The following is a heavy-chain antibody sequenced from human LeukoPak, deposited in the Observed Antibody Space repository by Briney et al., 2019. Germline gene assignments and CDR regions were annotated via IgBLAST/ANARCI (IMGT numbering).Heavy chain of an antibody. CDR3: ARSLTMVRAYDY. CDR2: IQYDGSNK. D-gene: IGHD3-10*01. J-gene: IGHJ4*02. CDR1: GFPFSSYG. V-gene: IGHV3-30*02. Sequence: GGSLRLSCVVSGFPFSSYGMHWVRQAPGKGLEWVTFIQYDGSNKYYADSVKGRFTISRDNSKNTVYLQMNSLRTEDTAVYYCARSLTMVRAYDYWGQGTLVTVSS.